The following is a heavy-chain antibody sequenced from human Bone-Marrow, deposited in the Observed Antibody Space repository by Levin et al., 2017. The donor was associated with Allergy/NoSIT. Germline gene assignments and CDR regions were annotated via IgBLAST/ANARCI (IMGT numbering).Heavy chain of an antibody. Sequence: SGPTLVKPTQTLTLTCTFSGFSLDTRGMGLTWIRQPPGKALEWLALIDWDDTKYYTSSLKTRLTISKDTSKNQVILTMTNMDPVDTATYYCARIPGSSSSHYYYYGLDVWGQGTTVTVSS. V-gene: IGHV2-70*01. D-gene: IGHD6-6*01. CDR3: ARIPGSSSSHYYYYGLDV. J-gene: IGHJ6*02. CDR1: GFSLDTRGMG. CDR2: IDWDDTK.